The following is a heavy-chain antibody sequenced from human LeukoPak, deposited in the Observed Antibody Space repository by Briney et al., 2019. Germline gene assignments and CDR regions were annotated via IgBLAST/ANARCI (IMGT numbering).Heavy chain of an antibody. CDR2: ISGSAGST. Sequence: GGSLRLSCAASGFTFSSYAMSWVRQAPGKGLEWVSAISGSAGSTYYADSVKGRLTISRDNSKNTLFLQMNSLRAEDTAVYYCAKDGGGSGYPLRNAFDIWGQGTMVTVSS. J-gene: IGHJ3*02. CDR1: GFTFSSYA. V-gene: IGHV3-23*01. CDR3: AKDGGGSGYPLRNAFDI. D-gene: IGHD3-22*01.